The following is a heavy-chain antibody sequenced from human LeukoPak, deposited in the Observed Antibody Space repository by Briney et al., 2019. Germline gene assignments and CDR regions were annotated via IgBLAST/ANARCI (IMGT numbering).Heavy chain of an antibody. Sequence: PSETLSLTCTVSGGSVSSGSYYWSWTRQPPGRGLEWIAYIHYSGSAAYNPSLKSRVTISRDMSMNQFSPKMTSVTAADTAVYFCARDMGAPDYGSYSVDYWGQGTLVTVSS. CDR2: IHYSGSA. CDR3: ARDMGAPDYGSYSVDY. CDR1: GGSVSSGSYY. V-gene: IGHV4-61*01. D-gene: IGHD4-23*01. J-gene: IGHJ4*02.